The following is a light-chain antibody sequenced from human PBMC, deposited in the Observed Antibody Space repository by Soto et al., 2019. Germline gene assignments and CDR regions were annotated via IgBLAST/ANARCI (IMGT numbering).Light chain of an antibody. CDR1: QSITNR. CDR3: QQYNSLSSVS. Sequence: DIHLTQSPSTLSASVGDRVTITCRASQSITNRLAWYQQKPGKAPKVLVHMASSLKSGVPSRFSGSGSGTEFTLTITSLQPDDSATYYCQQYNSLSSVSFGGGTKVEI. J-gene: IGKJ4*01. V-gene: IGKV1-5*03. CDR2: MAS.